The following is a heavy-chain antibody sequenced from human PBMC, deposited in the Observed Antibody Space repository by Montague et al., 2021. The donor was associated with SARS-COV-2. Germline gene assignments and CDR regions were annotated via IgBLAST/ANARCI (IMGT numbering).Heavy chain of an antibody. V-gene: IGHV4-61*01. J-gene: IGHJ6*02. CDR1: GGSVSSGSYY. CDR3: ARYPWRITIVGVVTGYGMDV. D-gene: IGHD3-3*01. CDR2: IYYSGST. Sequence: SETLSLTCTVSGGSVSSGSYYWSWIRQPPGKGLEWIGYIYYSGSTNYNPSLKSRVTISVDTSKNQFSLKLSSVTAADTAVYYCARYPWRITIVGVVTGYGMDVWGQGTTVTVSS.